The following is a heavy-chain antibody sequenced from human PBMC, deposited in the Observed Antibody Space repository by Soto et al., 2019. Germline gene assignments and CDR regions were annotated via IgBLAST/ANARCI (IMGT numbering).Heavy chain of an antibody. CDR2: LDQPGGER. CDR3: AKVTGYCSSTSCSRDYYYYYGMDV. V-gene: IGHV3-7*01. Sequence: PGGSLRLSCAASGFTFTDYWMSWVRQAPGKGLEWVANLDQPGGERNYADSVKGRFTISRDNSKNTLYLQMNSLRAEDTAVYYCAKVTGYCSSTSCSRDYYYYYGMDVWGQGTKVTVSS. J-gene: IGHJ6*02. CDR1: GFTFTDYW. D-gene: IGHD2-2*01.